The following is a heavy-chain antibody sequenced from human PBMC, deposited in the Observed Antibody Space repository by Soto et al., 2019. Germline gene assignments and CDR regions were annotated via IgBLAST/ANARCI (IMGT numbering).Heavy chain of an antibody. J-gene: IGHJ4*02. D-gene: IGHD1-26*01. Sequence: QVQLVESGGGVVQPGRSLRLSCAGSGFVFSDHGIHWVRQAPGKGLEWLAAISYDGGNKYYADSVKGRFTISRDNSENTVFLQMNSLTTEDTAIYYWAKEWDAHPNFDYWGQGTLVTVSS. CDR2: ISYDGGNK. V-gene: IGHV3-30*18. CDR1: GFVFSDHG. CDR3: AKEWDAHPNFDY.